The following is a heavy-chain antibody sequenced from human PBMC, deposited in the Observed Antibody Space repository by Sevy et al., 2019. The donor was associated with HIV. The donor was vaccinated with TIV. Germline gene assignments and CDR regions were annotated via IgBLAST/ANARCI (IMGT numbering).Heavy chain of an antibody. J-gene: IGHJ6*02. CDR3: ARGARGTLPSFYYYGIDV. Sequence: GESLKISCKASGYSFTSYWFTWVRQKPGKGLEWMGTIYPGDSDSRYSLSFQGQVTISVDKSLNTAYLQWSSLKASDTAIYYCARGARGTLPSFYYYGIDVWGQGTTVTVSS. CDR1: GYSFTSYW. D-gene: IGHD1-1*01. CDR2: IYPGDSDS. V-gene: IGHV5-51*01.